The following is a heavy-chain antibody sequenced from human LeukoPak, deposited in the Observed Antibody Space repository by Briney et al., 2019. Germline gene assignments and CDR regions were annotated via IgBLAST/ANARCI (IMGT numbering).Heavy chain of an antibody. V-gene: IGHV3-23*01. J-gene: IGHJ4*02. Sequence: GGSLRLSCAASGFTFSSYTMGWVRQAPGPGLEWVSAFSGRTTNTYYADSVKGRFTISRDNSKNTLYLQLNSLTAGDTAVYYCAKYYEKSLDYWGQGTLATVSS. D-gene: IGHD3-22*01. CDR3: AKYYEKSLDY. CDR2: FSGRTTNT. CDR1: GFTFSSYT.